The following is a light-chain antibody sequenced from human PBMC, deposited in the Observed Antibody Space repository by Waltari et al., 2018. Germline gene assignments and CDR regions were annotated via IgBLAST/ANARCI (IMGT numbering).Light chain of an antibody. CDR2: KDS. J-gene: IGLJ3*02. CDR1: ALPRQY. V-gene: IGLV3-25*03. CDR3: QSADSSGTYWV. Sequence: SYELPHPHSVSVSPGQTARITCSGDALPRQYASWYQQKPGQAPVLVIYKDSERPSGIPERFAGSSSGTTVTLTISGVQAEDEADYYCQSADSSGTYWVFGGGTKLTVL.